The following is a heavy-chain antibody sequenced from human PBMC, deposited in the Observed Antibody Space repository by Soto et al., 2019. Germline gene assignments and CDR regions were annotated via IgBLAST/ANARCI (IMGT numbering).Heavy chain of an antibody. J-gene: IGHJ4*02. D-gene: IGHD1-7*01. CDR2: ISTYNGNP. V-gene: IGHV1-18*01. Sequence: QIQLVQSGAEVKKPGASVKVSCKASGYIFTSQGISWVRQAPGQVLEWMGWISTYNGNPNYAQKLQGRVTMTTNTSTTTAFLELRSLTSDDTAVYYCARGRTRALDYWGQGTPVIVSS. CDR1: GYIFTSQG. CDR3: ARGRTRALDY.